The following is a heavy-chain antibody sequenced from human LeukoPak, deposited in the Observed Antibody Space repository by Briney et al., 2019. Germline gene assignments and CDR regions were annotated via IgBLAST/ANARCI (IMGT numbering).Heavy chain of an antibody. Sequence: ASVKVSCKASGYTFTGYYMHWMRQAPGQGLEWMGWINPNSGGTNYAQKFQGRVTMTRDTSISTAYMELRRLRSDDTAVYYCARVGYSGSYRYLYYFDYWGQGTLVSVSS. D-gene: IGHD1-26*01. CDR1: GYTFTGYY. V-gene: IGHV1-2*02. CDR3: ARVGYSGSYRYLYYFDY. CDR2: INPNSGGT. J-gene: IGHJ4*02.